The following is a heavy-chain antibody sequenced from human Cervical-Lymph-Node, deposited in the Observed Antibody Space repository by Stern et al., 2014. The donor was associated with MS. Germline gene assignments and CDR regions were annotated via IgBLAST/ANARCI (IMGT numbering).Heavy chain of an antibody. J-gene: IGHJ5*02. CDR1: GGSISSRSYY. Sequence: QLQLQESGPGLVKPSETLSLTCTVAGGSISSRSYYWGWIRQPPGKGLEWIGNIYYSGSTYYNPSLKSRVTISVDTSKNQFSLKVSSVTTADTAVYYCARNVTAANWFDPWGQGTLVTVSS. V-gene: IGHV4-39*01. CDR2: IYYSGST. D-gene: IGHD1-1*01. CDR3: ARNVTAANWFDP.